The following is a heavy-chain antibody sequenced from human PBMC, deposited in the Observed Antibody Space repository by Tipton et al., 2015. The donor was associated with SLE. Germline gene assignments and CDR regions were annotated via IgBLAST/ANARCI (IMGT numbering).Heavy chain of an antibody. CDR2: ISISGAYI. D-gene: IGHD4-11*01. CDR3: AKEKDYLELQMDV. CDR1: EFRVSGYN. J-gene: IGHJ6*04. V-gene: IGHV3-21*01. Sequence: GSLRLSCVASEFRVSGYNMDWVRQAPGKGLEWVAMISISGAYISYTDSVQGRFIISKDDAKNAVYLEMNSLRAEDSAVYYCAKEKDYLELQMDVWGKGTTVTVSS.